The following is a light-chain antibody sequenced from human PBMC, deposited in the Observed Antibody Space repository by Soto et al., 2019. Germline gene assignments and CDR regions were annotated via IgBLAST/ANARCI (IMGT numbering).Light chain of an antibody. CDR3: GSWDGRLGGV. Sequence: QSALTQPPSVSAAPGQKVTISCSGNSSNIGNNYVAWYQVLPGTAPKLLIYDTTKRPSGIPDRFSGSKSGTAATLAITGLQSGDEADYYCGSWDGRLGGVFGGGTKLTVL. CDR1: SSNIGNNY. V-gene: IGLV1-51*01. CDR2: DTT. J-gene: IGLJ3*02.